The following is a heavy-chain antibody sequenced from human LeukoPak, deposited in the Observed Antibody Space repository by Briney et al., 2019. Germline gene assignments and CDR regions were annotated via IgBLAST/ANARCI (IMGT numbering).Heavy chain of an antibody. D-gene: IGHD1-26*01. CDR3: ARVGAGYYMDV. CDR2: IWYDGSNK. J-gene: IGHJ6*03. CDR1: GFTFSSYG. Sequence: GRSLRLSCAASGFTFSSYGMHWVRQAPGKGLEWVAVIWYDGSNKYYADSVKGRFTISRDNAKNSLYLQMNSLRAEDTAVYYCARVGAGYYMDVWGKGTTVTVSS. V-gene: IGHV3-33*01.